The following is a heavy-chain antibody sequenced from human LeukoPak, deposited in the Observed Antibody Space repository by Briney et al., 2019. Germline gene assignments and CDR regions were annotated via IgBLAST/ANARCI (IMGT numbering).Heavy chain of an antibody. Sequence: GGSLRLSCAASGFTLSSYAMSWVRQAPGKGLEWVSAISGSGGSTYYADSVKGRFTISRDNSKNTLYLQMNSLRAEDTAVYYCAKIYGSGSERYTFDIWGQGTMVTVSS. CDR2: ISGSGGST. J-gene: IGHJ3*02. CDR3: AKIYGSGSERYTFDI. V-gene: IGHV3-23*01. D-gene: IGHD3-10*01. CDR1: GFTLSSYA.